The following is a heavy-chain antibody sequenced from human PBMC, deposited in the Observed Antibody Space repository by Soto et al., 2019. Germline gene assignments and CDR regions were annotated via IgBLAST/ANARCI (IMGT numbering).Heavy chain of an antibody. J-gene: IGHJ4*02. V-gene: IGHV1-18*04. Sequence: ASVKVSCKASGYTFTSYGISWVRQAPGQGLEWMGWISAYNGNTNYAQKLQGRVTMTTDTSTSTAYMELRSLRSDDTAVYYCARDVYYYDSSGYYYNYYWGQGTLVTVSS. D-gene: IGHD3-22*01. CDR1: GYTFTSYG. CDR3: ARDVYYYDSSGYYYNYY. CDR2: ISAYNGNT.